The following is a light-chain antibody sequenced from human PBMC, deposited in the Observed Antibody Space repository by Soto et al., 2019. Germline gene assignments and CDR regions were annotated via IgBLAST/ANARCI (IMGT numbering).Light chain of an antibody. CDR1: ESTSSY. CDR3: QQIYSIPFT. Sequence: DIQMTQSPSSLSASVGDRVTITCRASESTSSYFNWYQQKPGKAPKLLIYAASTLQSGVPSRFSGSGSGTDFTLTISSPQPQDSATYYCQQIYSIPFTFGPGTKVDVK. J-gene: IGKJ3*01. V-gene: IGKV1-39*01. CDR2: AAS.